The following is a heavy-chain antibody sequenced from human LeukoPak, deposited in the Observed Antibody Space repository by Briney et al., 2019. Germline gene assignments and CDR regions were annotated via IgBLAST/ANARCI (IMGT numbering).Heavy chain of an antibody. Sequence: SETLSLTCAVSGYSISGGYYWGWIRQPPGKGLEWIGSIYHSGSTYYNPSLKSRVTISVDTSKNQFSLKLSSVTAADTAVYYCASPSTGIAAAGHGVFDYWGQGTLVTVSS. J-gene: IGHJ4*02. CDR1: GYSISGGYY. CDR3: ASPSTGIAAAGHGVFDY. CDR2: IYHSGST. D-gene: IGHD6-13*01. V-gene: IGHV4-38-2*01.